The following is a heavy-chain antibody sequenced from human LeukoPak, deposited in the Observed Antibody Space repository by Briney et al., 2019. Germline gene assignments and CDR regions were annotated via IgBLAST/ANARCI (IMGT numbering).Heavy chain of an antibody. V-gene: IGHV1-69*05. D-gene: IGHD6-19*01. CDR2: IIPIFGTA. Sequence: GASVKVSCKASGGTVSSYAISWVRQAPGQGLEWMGVIIPIFGTANYAQKFQGRVTITTDESTSTAYMELSSLRSEDTAVYYCARGEAVADIRTVFDPWGQGTLVTVSS. CDR3: ARGEAVADIRTVFDP. J-gene: IGHJ5*02. CDR1: GGTVSSYA.